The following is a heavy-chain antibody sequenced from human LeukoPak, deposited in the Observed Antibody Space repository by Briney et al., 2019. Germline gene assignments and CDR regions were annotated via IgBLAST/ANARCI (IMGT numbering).Heavy chain of an antibody. Sequence: PGGTLRLSCAASRFTFSSYDMTWVRQAPGKGLEWVSAISGSGGSTYYADSVKGRFTISRDNSKNTLFLQMNSLRADDTAVYFCTTVTVCTGSSCPGAFDHWGQGTLVTVSS. D-gene: IGHD2-8*02. J-gene: IGHJ4*02. CDR2: ISGSGGST. V-gene: IGHV3-23*01. CDR1: RFTFSSYD. CDR3: TTVTVCTGSSCPGAFDH.